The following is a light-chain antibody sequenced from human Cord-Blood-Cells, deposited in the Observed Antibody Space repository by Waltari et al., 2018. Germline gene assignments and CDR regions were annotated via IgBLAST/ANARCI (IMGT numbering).Light chain of an antibody. J-gene: IGLJ3*02. V-gene: IGLV3-19*01. CDR3: NSRDSSGSWV. CDR2: GKN. Sequence: SSELTQDPAVSVALGQPVRIPCQGDSLRSYYASWYQQKPGQAPVLVIYGKNNRPSGIPDRFSGSSSGNTASLTITGAQAEDEADYYCNSRDSSGSWVFGGGTKLTVL. CDR1: SLRSYY.